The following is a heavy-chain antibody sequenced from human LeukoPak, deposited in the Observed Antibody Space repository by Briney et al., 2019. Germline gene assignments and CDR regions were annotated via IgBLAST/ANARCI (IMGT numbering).Heavy chain of an antibody. Sequence: GGSLRLSCAASGFTFSSYAMSWVRQAPGKGLEWVSAISGSGGGTYCADSVKGRFTISRDNSKNTLYLQMNSLRAEDTAVYYCAKDEWERPDYWGQGTLVTVSS. CDR2: ISGSGGGT. D-gene: IGHD1-26*01. CDR3: AKDEWERPDY. V-gene: IGHV3-23*01. CDR1: GFTFSSYA. J-gene: IGHJ4*02.